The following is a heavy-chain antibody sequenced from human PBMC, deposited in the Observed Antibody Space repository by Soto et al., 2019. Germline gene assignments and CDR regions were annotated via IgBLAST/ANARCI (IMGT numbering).Heavy chain of an antibody. D-gene: IGHD6-19*01. CDR3: AHIVVAGLGYYFDY. J-gene: IGHJ4*02. V-gene: IGHV2-5*02. CDR1: GFSLSSTRMA. CDR2: IYWDDDK. Sequence: QITLKESGPTLVKPTQTLTLTCTFSGFSLSSTRMAVGWIRQPPEKALEWLALIYWDDDKGYSPFLKSRLTITKDTSKNQVVLTMSNMDPVDTARYYCAHIVVAGLGYYFDYWGQGTLVTVSS.